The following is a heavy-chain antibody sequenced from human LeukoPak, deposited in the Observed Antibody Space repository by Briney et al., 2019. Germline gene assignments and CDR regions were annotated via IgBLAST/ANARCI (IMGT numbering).Heavy chain of an antibody. CDR3: ARDRDSEETFDP. CDR1: CGSISSYY. J-gene: IGHJ5*02. V-gene: IGHV4-4*07. CDR2: IYTSGST. Sequence: SETLSLTCTVSCGSISSYYWSWIRQPAGKGLEWIGRIYTSGSTNYNPSLKSRVTMSVDTSKNQFSLKLSSVTAADTAVYYCARDRDSEETFDPWGQGTLVTVSS. D-gene: IGHD2-21*01.